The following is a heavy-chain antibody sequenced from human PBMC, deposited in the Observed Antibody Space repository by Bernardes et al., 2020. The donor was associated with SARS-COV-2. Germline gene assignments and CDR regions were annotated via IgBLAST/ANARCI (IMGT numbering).Heavy chain of an antibody. J-gene: IGHJ4*02. CDR3: ARGVLPPYYDIDY. V-gene: IGHV1-2*02. CDR2: INPNSGGT. D-gene: IGHD3-9*01. CDR1: GYTFTSYD. Sequence: ASVKVSCKASGYTFTSYDINWVRQAPGQGLEWMGWINPNSGGTNYAQKFQGRVTMTRDTSISTAYMELSRLRSDDTAVYYCARGVLPPYYDIDYWGQGTLVTVSS.